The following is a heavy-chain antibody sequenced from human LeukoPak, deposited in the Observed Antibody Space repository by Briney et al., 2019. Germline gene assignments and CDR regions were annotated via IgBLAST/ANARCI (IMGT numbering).Heavy chain of an antibody. D-gene: IGHD3-10*01. CDR3: ARLDGSGSYFDY. V-gene: IGHV1-46*01. Sequence: ASVKVSCKASGYTFTSYYMHWVRQAPGQGLQWMGIINPSGGSTSYVQNFQGRVTMTRDTSTSTVYMELSSLRSEDTAVYYCARLDGSGSYFDYWGQGTLVTVSS. CDR1: GYTFTSYY. CDR2: INPSGGST. J-gene: IGHJ4*02.